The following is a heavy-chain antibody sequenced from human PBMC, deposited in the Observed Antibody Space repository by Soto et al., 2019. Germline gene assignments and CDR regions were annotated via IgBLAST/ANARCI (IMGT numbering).Heavy chain of an antibody. D-gene: IGHD3-22*01. Sequence: QVQLVESGGGVVQPGRSLRLSCAASGFIFSSYAMHWVRQAPGKGLDWVAVISYDGSNKYYADSVKGRFTISRDNSKNTLYLQMNSLRAEDTAVYYCAREIYYDSVGSDAFDIWGQGTMVTVSS. CDR2: ISYDGSNK. CDR1: GFIFSSYA. J-gene: IGHJ3*02. CDR3: AREIYYDSVGSDAFDI. V-gene: IGHV3-30-3*01.